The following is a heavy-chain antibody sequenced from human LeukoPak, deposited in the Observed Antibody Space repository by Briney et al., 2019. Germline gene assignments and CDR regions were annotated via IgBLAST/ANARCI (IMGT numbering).Heavy chain of an antibody. CDR2: IYHSGST. CDR1: GYSISSGYY. D-gene: IGHD3-10*01. CDR3: AKSNGYGLVDI. J-gene: IGHJ3*02. Sequence: SETLSLTCTVSGYSISSGYYWGWIRQPPGKGLEWIGSIYHSGSTYYSPSLKSRVTISLDTSRNQFSLKLTSVTAADTAVYYCAKSNGYGLVDIWGQGTMVTVSS. V-gene: IGHV4-38-2*02.